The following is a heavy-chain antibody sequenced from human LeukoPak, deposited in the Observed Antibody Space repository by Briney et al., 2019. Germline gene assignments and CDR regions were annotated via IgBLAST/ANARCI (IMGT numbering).Heavy chain of an antibody. D-gene: IGHD3-10*01. CDR2: IYYSGST. V-gene: IGHV4-31*03. CDR1: GGSFSSGGYY. Sequence: SQTLSLTCTVSGGSFSSGGYYWSWIRQHPGKGLEWIGYIYYSGSTYYNPSLKSRVTISVDTSKNQFSLKLSSVTAADTAVYYCARVRGSGSYYGGFIDYWGQGTLVTVSS. J-gene: IGHJ4*02. CDR3: ARVRGSGSYYGGFIDY.